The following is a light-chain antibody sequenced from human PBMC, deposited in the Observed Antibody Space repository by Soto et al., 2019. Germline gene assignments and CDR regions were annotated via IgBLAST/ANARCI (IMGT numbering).Light chain of an antibody. J-gene: IGKJ1*01. CDR1: QGLVDRDGRTY. CDR2: QVS. Sequence: DVVMTQSPVSLPVTLGQPASISCRSSQGLVDRDGRTYLNWFLQRPGQSPRRLIYQVSVRDSGVPDTFSGSGSGTDFTLKISRVESEHVGIYYCMQGTYWPWTFGQGTKVEIK. V-gene: IGKV2-30*01. CDR3: MQGTYWPWT.